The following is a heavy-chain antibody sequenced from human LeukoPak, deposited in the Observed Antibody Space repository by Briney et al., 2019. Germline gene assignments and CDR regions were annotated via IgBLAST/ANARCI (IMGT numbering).Heavy chain of an antibody. D-gene: IGHD3-9*01. CDR2: LSKSGNT. Sequence: PSETLSLTRIVSGGSISSYYWSWIRLPPGKGLEWIGYLSKSGNTNYSPSLKSRVTIFGDTSKNQFFLKLSSVTAADTAVYYCARARYVNSFYAFDIWGQGTLVTVSS. V-gene: IGHV4-59*01. CDR1: GGSISSYY. J-gene: IGHJ3*02. CDR3: ARARYVNSFYAFDI.